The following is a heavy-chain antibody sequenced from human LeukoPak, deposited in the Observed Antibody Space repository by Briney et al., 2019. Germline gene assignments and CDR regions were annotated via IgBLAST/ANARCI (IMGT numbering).Heavy chain of an antibody. CDR3: ARDDAFDI. J-gene: IGHJ3*02. CDR1: GCTFTGYY. V-gene: IGHV1-2*02. Sequence: ASVKVSCKASGCTFTGYYMHWVRQAPGQGVEWMGCINPKRGCTNYEQKFQGRVTMTRDTSLSTAYMELSRLRSAETAVYYCARDDAFDIWGQGTMVTVSS. CDR2: INPKRGCT.